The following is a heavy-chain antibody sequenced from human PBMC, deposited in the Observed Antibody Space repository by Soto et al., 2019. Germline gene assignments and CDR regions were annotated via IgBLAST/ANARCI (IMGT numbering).Heavy chain of an antibody. J-gene: IGHJ6*03. Sequence: PSETLSLTCTVSGGSISSYYWSWIRQPPGKGLEWIGYIYYSGSTNYNPSLKSRVTISVDTSKNQFSLKLSSVTAADTAVYYCARTTTANGGYYSYMDVWGKGTTVTVSS. V-gene: IGHV4-59*01. CDR2: IYYSGST. CDR1: GGSISSYY. D-gene: IGHD4-4*01. CDR3: ARTTTANGGYYSYMDV.